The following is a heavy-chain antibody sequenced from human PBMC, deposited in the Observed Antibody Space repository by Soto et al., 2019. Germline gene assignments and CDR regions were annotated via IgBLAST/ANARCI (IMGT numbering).Heavy chain of an antibody. J-gene: IGHJ6*02. CDR1: GGSISSYY. CDR2: IYYSGST. V-gene: IGHV4-59*08. Sequence: SETLSLTCTVSGGSISSYYWSWIRQPPGKGLEWIGYIYYSGSTNYNPSLKSRVTISVDTSKNQFSLKLSSVTAADTAVYYCARVGFGELLVHGLAVWGQGTTVTVSS. D-gene: IGHD3-10*01. CDR3: ARVGFGELLVHGLAV.